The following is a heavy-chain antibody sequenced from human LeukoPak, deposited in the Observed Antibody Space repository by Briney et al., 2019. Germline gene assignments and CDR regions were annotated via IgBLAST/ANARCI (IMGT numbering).Heavy chain of an antibody. CDR1: GFTFSSYS. J-gene: IGHJ5*02. D-gene: IGHD3-22*01. V-gene: IGHV3-21*01. Sequence: GGSLRLSCAASGFTFSSYSMNWVRQAPGKGLEWVSSISSSSSYIYYADSVKGRFTISRDNAKNTLYLQMNSLRAEDTAVYYCARGRGVWNYYDSSGYSHNWFDPWGQGTLVTVSS. CDR3: ARGRGVWNYYDSSGYSHNWFDP. CDR2: ISSSSSYI.